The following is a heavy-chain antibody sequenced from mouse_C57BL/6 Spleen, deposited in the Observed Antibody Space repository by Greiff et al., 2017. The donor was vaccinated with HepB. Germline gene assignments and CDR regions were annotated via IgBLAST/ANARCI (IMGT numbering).Heavy chain of an antibody. D-gene: IGHD3-1*01. CDR2: INPSSGYT. Sequence: VQLQQSGAELVKPGASVKMSCKASGYTFTSYTMHWVKQRPGQGLEWIGYINPSSGYTKYNQKFKDKATLTADKSASTAYMQLRSLTSEDSAVYYWARKSTRASDRGQGTTLTVSA. J-gene: IGHJ2*01. CDR3: ARKSTRASD. CDR1: GYTFTSYT. V-gene: IGHV1-4*01.